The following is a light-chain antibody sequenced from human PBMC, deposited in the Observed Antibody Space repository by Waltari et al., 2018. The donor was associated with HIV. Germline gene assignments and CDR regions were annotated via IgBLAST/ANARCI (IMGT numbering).Light chain of an antibody. CDR2: WAS. CDR1: QSVLYSSNNKNY. CDR3: QQYYSTPHT. V-gene: IGKV4-1*01. Sequence: DIVMTQSPDSLAVSLGERATINCKSSQSVLYSSNNKNYLAWYQQKPGQPPKLLIYWASTRESGVPDRFSGSGSWTDFTLTISSLQAEDVAVYYCQQYYSTPHTFGQGTKVEIK. J-gene: IGKJ1*01.